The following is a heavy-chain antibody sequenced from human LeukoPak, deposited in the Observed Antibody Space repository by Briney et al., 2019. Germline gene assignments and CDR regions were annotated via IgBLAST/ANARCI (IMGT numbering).Heavy chain of an antibody. CDR3: AKDKFQGYFQH. CDR2: ISGSGGST. J-gene: IGHJ1*01. Sequence: GGSLRLSCAASGFTFSSYAMSWVRQAPGKGLEWVSAISGSGGSTYYADSVKGRFTISRDNSKHTLYLQMNSLRAEDTAVYYCAKDKFQGYFQHWGQGTLVTVSS. V-gene: IGHV3-23*01. CDR1: GFTFSSYA.